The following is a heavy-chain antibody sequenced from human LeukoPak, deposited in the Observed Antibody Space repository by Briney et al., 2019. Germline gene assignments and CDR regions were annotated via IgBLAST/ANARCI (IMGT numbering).Heavy chain of an antibody. CDR3: ARATGYDILTGYYGN. D-gene: IGHD3-9*01. V-gene: IGHV1-69*01. CDR1: GGTFSSYA. CDR2: IIPIFGTA. J-gene: IGHJ4*02. Sequence: ASVKVSCKASGGTFSSYAISWVRQAPGQGLEWXXXIIPIFGTANYAQKFQGRVTITADESTSTAYMELSSLRSEDTAVYYCARATGYDILTGYYGNWGQGTLVTVSS.